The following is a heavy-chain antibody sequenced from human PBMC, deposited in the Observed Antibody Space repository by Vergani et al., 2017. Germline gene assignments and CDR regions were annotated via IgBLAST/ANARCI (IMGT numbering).Heavy chain of an antibody. CDR2: IYYSGST. J-gene: IGHJ4*02. CDR3: ARHLDYYGSGSYYSGIDY. D-gene: IGHD3-10*01. V-gene: IGHV4-39*01. Sequence: QLQLQESGPGLVKPSETLSLTCTVSGGSISSSSYYWGWIRQPPGKGLEWIGSIYYSGSTYYNPSLKSRVTISVDTSKNQFSLKPSSVTAADTAVYYCARHLDYYGSGSYYSGIDYWGQGTLVTVSS. CDR1: GGSISSSSYY.